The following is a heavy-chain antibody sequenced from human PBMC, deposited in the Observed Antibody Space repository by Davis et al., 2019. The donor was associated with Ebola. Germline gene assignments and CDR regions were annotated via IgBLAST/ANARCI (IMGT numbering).Heavy chain of an antibody. D-gene: IGHD3-22*01. Sequence: PSETLSLTCTVSSGSVSTSYWSWIRQPPGKGLEWIGYIYYSGSTYYKPSLKSRVTISLDTSKNQFSLNLSSVTAADTAVYYCARDLRYDSSGSDYYFYMDVWGKGTTVTVSS. V-gene: IGHV4-59*06. CDR3: ARDLRYDSSGSDYYFYMDV. CDR2: IYYSGST. J-gene: IGHJ6*03. CDR1: SGSVSTSY.